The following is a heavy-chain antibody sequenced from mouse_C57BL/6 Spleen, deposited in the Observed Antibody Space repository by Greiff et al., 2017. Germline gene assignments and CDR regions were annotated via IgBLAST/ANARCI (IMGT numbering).Heavy chain of an antibody. CDR1: GYTFTSYW. J-gene: IGHJ3*01. D-gene: IGHD3-2*02. V-gene: IGHV1-64*01. CDR3: EAAQATFAY. CDR2: IHPNSGST. Sequence: VKLQQPGAELVKPGASVKLSCKASGYTFTSYWMHWVKQRPGQGLEWIGMIHPNSGSTNYNEKFKSKATLTVDKSSSTAYMQLSSLTSEDSAVYYCEAAQATFAYWGQGTLVTVSA.